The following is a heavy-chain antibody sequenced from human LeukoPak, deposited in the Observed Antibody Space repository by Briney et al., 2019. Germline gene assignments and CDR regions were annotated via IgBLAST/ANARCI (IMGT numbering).Heavy chain of an antibody. CDR1: GGTFSSYA. V-gene: IGHV1-69*04. CDR3: ARDSGYSSSPGDY. CDR2: IIPIFGIA. D-gene: IGHD6-6*01. Sequence: SVKVSCKASGGTFSSYAISWVRQAPGQGLEWMGRIIPIFGIANYAQKFQGRVTITADKSTSTAYMELSSLRSEDTAVYYCARDSGYSSSPGDYRGQGTLVTVSS. J-gene: IGHJ4*02.